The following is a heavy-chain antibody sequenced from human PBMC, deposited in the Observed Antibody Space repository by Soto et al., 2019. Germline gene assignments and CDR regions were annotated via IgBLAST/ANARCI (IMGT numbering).Heavy chain of an antibody. CDR2: INYSGST. CDR3: ARDNWNSSFDVLDI. J-gene: IGHJ3*02. CDR1: GGSVSSGGYY. V-gene: IGHV4-31*03. D-gene: IGHD1-1*01. Sequence: PSETLSLTCTVSGGSVSSGGYYWSWIRQHPGKGLEWIGYINYSGSTYYNPSLKSRLTISVDTSKNQFSLKLSSVTAADTAVYYCARDNWNSSFDVLDIWGQGTMVTVS.